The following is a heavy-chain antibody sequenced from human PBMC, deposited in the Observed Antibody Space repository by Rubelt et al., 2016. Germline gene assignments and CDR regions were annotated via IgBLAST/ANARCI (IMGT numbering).Heavy chain of an antibody. J-gene: IGHJ4*02. Sequence: QVRLVQSGAEVKKPGASVKVSCKTSGYTFTGNYIHWVRQAPGQGLEWMGWINPISGGTNFAQRYQGRVTMTRDTSISTAYVELNRLKADDTAVYFCAREGHRGVTTDWGQGTLVTVSS. CDR1: GYTFTGNY. V-gene: IGHV1-2*02. D-gene: IGHD1-1*01. CDR2: INPISGGT. CDR3: AREGHRGVTTD.